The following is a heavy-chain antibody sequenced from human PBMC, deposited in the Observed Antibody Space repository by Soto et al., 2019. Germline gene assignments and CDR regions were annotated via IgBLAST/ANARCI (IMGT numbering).Heavy chain of an antibody. J-gene: IGHJ4*02. CDR2: VSYDGSYK. Sequence: QVQLVESGGGVAQPGRSLRLYCAVSGVTFSDYGMHWVRQAPGKWLEWVAVVSYDGSYKYYADSVKGRFTVSRDLSGNTLCLQMNSLRLEDTAVYFCAKEMYPRTVLDSSSPWGDYWGQGTLVAVSS. CDR1: GVTFSDYG. V-gene: IGHV3-30*18. CDR3: AKEMYPRTVLDSSSPWGDY. D-gene: IGHD6-6*01.